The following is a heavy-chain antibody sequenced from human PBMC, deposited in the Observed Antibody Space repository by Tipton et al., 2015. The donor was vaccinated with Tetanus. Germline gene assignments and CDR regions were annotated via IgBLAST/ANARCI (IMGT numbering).Heavy chain of an antibody. CDR3: ARASSEFDSSGHTTPVDF. Sequence: QVQLVQSGAAVKKTGASVKVSCQTSGYSFNAYYLHWVRQAPGQGLEWLGWINPNRGGRNYAQNFQDRVTLTRDTSIRTAYMGLSGLRSGDTAVYYWARASSEFDSSGHTTPVDFWGQGTLVTVSS. CDR1: GYSFNAYY. V-gene: IGHV1-2*02. CDR2: INPNRGGR. D-gene: IGHD3-22*01. J-gene: IGHJ4*02.